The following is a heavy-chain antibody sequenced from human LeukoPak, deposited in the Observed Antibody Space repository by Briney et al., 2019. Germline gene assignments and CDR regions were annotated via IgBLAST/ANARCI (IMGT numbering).Heavy chain of an antibody. CDR3: ARGSVGATIPNDY. J-gene: IGHJ4*02. D-gene: IGHD1-26*01. CDR1: GFTFSSYD. CDR2: IWYDGSNK. V-gene: IGHV3-33*08. Sequence: GGSLRLSCAASGFTFSSYDMHWVRQAPGKGLEWVAVIWYDGSNKYYADSVKGRFTISRDNSKNTLYLQMNSLRAEDTAVYYCARGSVGATIPNDYWGQGTLVTVSS.